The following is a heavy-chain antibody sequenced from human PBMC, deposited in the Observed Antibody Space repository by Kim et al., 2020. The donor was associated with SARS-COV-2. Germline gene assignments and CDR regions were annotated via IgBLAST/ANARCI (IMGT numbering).Heavy chain of an antibody. CDR3: AREGVGHDSSGYFYWYFDL. CDR2: INTNTGNP. CDR1: GYTFTSYA. J-gene: IGHJ2*01. D-gene: IGHD3-22*01. Sequence: ASVKVSCKASGYTFTSYAMNWVRQAPGQGLEWMGWINTNTGNPTYAQGFTGRFVFSLDTSVSTAYLQISSLKAEDTAVYYCAREGVGHDSSGYFYWYFDLWGRGTLVTVSS. V-gene: IGHV7-4-1*02.